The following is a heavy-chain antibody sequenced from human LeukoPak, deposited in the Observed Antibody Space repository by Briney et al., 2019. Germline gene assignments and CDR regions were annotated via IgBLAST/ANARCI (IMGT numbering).Heavy chain of an antibody. J-gene: IGHJ4*02. V-gene: IGHV4-34*01. CDR2: INHSGSA. CDR1: GGSFSGYY. D-gene: IGHD4-11*01. Sequence: PSETLSLTCAVSGGSFSGYYWSWIRQPPGKGLEWIGEINHSGSANYNPSLMSRVTISLDTSKNHFSLNLSSVTAADTAVYYCARGQGTVTTHWGQGTLVTVSS. CDR3: ARGQGTVTTH.